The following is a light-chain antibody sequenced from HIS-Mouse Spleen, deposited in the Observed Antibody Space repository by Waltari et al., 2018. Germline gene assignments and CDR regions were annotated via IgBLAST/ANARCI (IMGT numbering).Light chain of an antibody. CDR2: DVS. CDR1: SSDVGGYNY. CDR3: SSYTSSSTLV. Sequence: QSALTQPASVSGSPGQSITISCTGTSSDVGGYNYVSWYQQHPAKAPKLLIYDVSNRPPGVSNRFSGSKSGNTASLTISGLQAEDEADYYCSSYTSSSTLVFGTGTKVTVL. V-gene: IGLV2-14*03. J-gene: IGLJ1*01.